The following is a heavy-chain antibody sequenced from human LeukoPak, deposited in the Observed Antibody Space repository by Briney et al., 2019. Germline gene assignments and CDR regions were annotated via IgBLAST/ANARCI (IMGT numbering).Heavy chain of an antibody. D-gene: IGHD1-26*01. V-gene: IGHV3-53*01. CDR2: IYSGGTI. CDR3: ARERGRATVYFDY. J-gene: IGHJ4*02. Sequence: PGGSLRLSCAASGFTVSSNFMSWVRQAPGKGLEWVSVIYSGGTIYYADSVKGRFTISRDISKNTLYLQMNSLRAEDTAVYYCARERGRATVYFDYWGQGTLVTVSS. CDR1: GFTVSSNF.